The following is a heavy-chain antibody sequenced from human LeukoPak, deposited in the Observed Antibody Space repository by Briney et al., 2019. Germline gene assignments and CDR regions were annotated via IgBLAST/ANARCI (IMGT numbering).Heavy chain of an antibody. J-gene: IGHJ4*02. CDR1: GYTFTSYG. Sequence: GASVKVSCKASGYTFTSYGISWVRQAPGQGLEWMGWISAYNGNTNYAQELQGRVTMTTDTSTSTAYMELRSLRSDDTAVYYCAREWSGIAVAGYFDYWGQGTLVTVSS. CDR2: ISAYNGNT. CDR3: AREWSGIAVAGYFDY. D-gene: IGHD6-19*01. V-gene: IGHV1-18*01.